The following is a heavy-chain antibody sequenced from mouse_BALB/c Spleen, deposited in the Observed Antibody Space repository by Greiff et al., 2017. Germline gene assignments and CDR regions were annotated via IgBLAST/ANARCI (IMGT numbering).Heavy chain of an antibody. CDR2: IWSGGST. J-gene: IGHJ4*01. V-gene: IGHV2-2*02. D-gene: IGHD4-1*01. CDR3: ARTLGDYAMDY. CDR1: GFSLTSYG. Sequence: VKLQQSGPGLVQPSQSLSITCTVSGFSLTSYGVHWVRQSPGKGLEWLGVIWSGGSTDYNAAFISRLSISKDNSKSQVFLKMNSLQANDTAKYYCARTLGDYAMDYWGQGTSVTVSS.